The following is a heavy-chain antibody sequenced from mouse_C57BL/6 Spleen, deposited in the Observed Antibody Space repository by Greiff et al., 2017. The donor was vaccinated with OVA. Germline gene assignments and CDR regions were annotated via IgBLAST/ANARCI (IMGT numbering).Heavy chain of an antibody. D-gene: IGHD1-1*01. V-gene: IGHV1-64*01. J-gene: IGHJ2*01. CDR2: IHPNSGST. CDR3: ARSSLYGSSFDY. CDR1: GYTFTSYW. Sequence: QVQLKQPGAELVKPGASVKLSCKASGYTFTSYWMHWVKQRPGQGLEWIGMIHPNSGSTNYNEKFKSKATLTVDKSSSTAYMQLSSLTSEDSAVYYCARSSLYGSSFDYWGQGTTLTVSS.